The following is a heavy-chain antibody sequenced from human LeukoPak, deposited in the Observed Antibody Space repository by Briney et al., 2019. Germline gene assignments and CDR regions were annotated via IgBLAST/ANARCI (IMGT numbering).Heavy chain of an antibody. CDR3: ARGRTGDIVATTYFDY. CDR1: GGSISSYY. J-gene: IGHJ4*02. D-gene: IGHD5-12*01. Sequence: SETLSLTCTVSGGSISSYYWSWIRQPPGKGLEWIGYIYYSGSTNYNPSLKSRVTISVDTSKNQFSLKLSSVTAADTAVYYCARGRTGDIVATTYFDYWGQGTLVTVSS. V-gene: IGHV4-59*12. CDR2: IYYSGST.